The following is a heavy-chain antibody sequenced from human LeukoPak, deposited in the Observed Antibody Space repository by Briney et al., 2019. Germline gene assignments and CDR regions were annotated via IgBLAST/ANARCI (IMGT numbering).Heavy chain of an antibody. CDR1: GYRFTSYW. V-gene: IGHV5-51*01. D-gene: IGHD2-2*01. CDR3: ARLSYCSSTSCYRRAFDI. CDR2: IYPGECDT. J-gene: IGHJ3*02. Sequence: GEALEISFKGSGYRFTSYWNGWGRPVPGKGVGWMGMIYPGECDTRYSPSFQGHVTISAANSISTAYLQWSSLKASDTAMYYCARLSYCSSTSCYRRAFDIWGQGTMVTVSS.